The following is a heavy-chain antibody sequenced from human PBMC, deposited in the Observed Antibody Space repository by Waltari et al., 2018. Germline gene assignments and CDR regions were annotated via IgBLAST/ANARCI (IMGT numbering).Heavy chain of an antibody. J-gene: IGHJ4*02. Sequence: QLQLQESGPGLVKPSETLSLTCTVSGCSIRSSSYYLGWTRQPPGKGLEWIGSIYYSGRTYYNPSLKSLVTISVDTSKNQFSLKLSSVTAADTAVYYCARHTTYQLPNYFDYWGQGTLVTVSS. CDR2: IYYSGRT. D-gene: IGHD2-2*01. V-gene: IGHV4-39*01. CDR1: GCSIRSSSYY. CDR3: ARHTTYQLPNYFDY.